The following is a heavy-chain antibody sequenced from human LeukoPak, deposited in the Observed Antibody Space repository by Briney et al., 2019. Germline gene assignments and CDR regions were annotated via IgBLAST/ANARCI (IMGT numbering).Heavy chain of an antibody. V-gene: IGHV3-48*03. CDR2: ISSSGTTT. CDR3: TRDPDYDDPD. CDR1: GFSFSFYE. J-gene: IGHJ4*02. D-gene: IGHD3-22*01. Sequence: GGSLGLSCAASGFSFSFYEMHWVRQAPGKGLEWISDISSSGTTTYYADSVKGRFTISRDNAKNSLYLQMSSLGVEDTAVYYCTRDPDYDDPDWGQGTLVTVSS.